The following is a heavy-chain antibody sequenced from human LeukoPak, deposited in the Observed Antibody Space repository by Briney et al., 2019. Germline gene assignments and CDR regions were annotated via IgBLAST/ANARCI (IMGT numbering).Heavy chain of an antibody. CDR3: ARVLGEFSLPDY. Sequence: KPGGSLRLSCAASGFTFSEYYAGWIRQAPGRGLQWLSYISGSGSDINYADSVRGRFAISRDNAKNSLYLQMNSLRAEDTAVYFCARVLGEFSLPDYWGQGTLVTVSS. D-gene: IGHD3-16*01. CDR1: GFTFSEYY. CDR2: ISGSGSDI. V-gene: IGHV3-11*04. J-gene: IGHJ4*02.